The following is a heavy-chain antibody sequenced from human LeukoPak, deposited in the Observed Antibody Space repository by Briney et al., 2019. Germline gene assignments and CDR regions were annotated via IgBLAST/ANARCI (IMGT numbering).Heavy chain of an antibody. D-gene: IGHD3-3*01. J-gene: IGHJ4*02. CDR1: GGSISNSDYQ. Sequence: SETLSLTCSVSGGSISNSDYQWGWLRQAPGKGPEWIATIHHSGTTYFNPSLKSRVTISVDTSKNQSSLKLSSVTAADTAVYYCARRSGGTYYDFWSGYSPFDYWGQGTLVTVSS. V-gene: IGHV4-39*01. CDR2: IHHSGTT. CDR3: ARRSGGTYYDFWSGYSPFDY.